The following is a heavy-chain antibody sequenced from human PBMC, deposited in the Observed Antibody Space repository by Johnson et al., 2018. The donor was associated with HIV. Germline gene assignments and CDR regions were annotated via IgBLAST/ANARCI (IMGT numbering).Heavy chain of an antibody. CDR3: ARDRPSGWPDAFDI. J-gene: IGHJ3*02. V-gene: IGHV3-74*01. Sequence: VQLVESGGGVVQPGGSLRLSCEVSGFTISTFWMHWVRQVPGKGLMWVSRISGDGSSSSYADSVKGRFTISRDNAKNTLYLQLNSLRVEDTAIYYCARDRPSGWPDAFDIWGQGTMVTVSS. CDR2: ISGDGSSS. D-gene: IGHD6-19*01. CDR1: GFTISTFW.